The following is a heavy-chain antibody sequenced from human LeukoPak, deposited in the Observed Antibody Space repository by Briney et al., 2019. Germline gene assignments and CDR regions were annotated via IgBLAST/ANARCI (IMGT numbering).Heavy chain of an antibody. CDR1: GYAFTTFD. D-gene: IGHD3-22*01. V-gene: IGHV1-8*01. CDR3: EIAPTNSGYHY. J-gene: IGHJ4*02. Sequence: ASVKVSCEASGYAFTTFDFNWVRQASGQGPEWMGWMSPDTGYTGYAQKFQGRVTMTRDTSINTAYLERSRLTSEDTAVYYCEIAPTNSGYHYWRQGTLITVYS. CDR2: MSPDTGYT.